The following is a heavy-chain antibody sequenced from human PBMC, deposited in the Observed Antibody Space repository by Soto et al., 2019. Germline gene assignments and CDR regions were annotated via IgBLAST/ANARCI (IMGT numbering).Heavy chain of an antibody. CDR2: ISWDGGYK. CDR3: TKDEGYCSSVRCKDAFDY. CDR1: GFTFVDYA. D-gene: IGHD2-2*01. Sequence: EVQLVESGGGLVQPGRSLRLSCAASGFTFVDYAMHWVRQAPGQGLEWVSGISWDGGYKGYADSVKGRFTISRDNAQKSLYLEMNSLRVEDTALYYCTKDEGYCSSVRCKDAFDYWGQGTMVTVS. J-gene: IGHJ3*01. V-gene: IGHV3-9*01.